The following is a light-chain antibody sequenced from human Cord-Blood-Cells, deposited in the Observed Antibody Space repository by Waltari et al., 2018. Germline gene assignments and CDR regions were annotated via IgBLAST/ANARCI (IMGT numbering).Light chain of an antibody. CDR3: AAWDDSLNGPV. V-gene: IGLV1-44*01. J-gene: IGLJ3*02. Sequence: QSVLTQPPSASRTPGQRVTIPCSGSSPNIVSNTLHWYQQLPGTAPKLLIYSKNQRPSGVPDRFSGSKSGTSASLAISGLQSEDEADYYCAAWDDSLNGPVFGGGTKLTVL. CDR1: SPNIVSNT. CDR2: SKN.